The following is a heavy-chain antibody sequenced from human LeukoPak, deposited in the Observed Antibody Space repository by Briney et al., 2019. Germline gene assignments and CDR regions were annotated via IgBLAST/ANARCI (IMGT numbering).Heavy chain of an antibody. CDR1: RGSISSTNYY. J-gene: IGHJ6*03. D-gene: IGHD6-19*01. Sequence: PSETLSLTCSVSRGSISSTNYYWGWIRQSPGKGLEWIGNIYYSGTTYYNPSVPSLKSRVTMSVDTSKNQFSLKLSSVTAADTAVYYCARGVAVAGTPGPYYYYYYMDVWGKGTTVTISS. CDR3: ARGVAVAGTPGPYYYYYYMDV. V-gene: IGHV4-39*07. CDR2: IYYSGTT.